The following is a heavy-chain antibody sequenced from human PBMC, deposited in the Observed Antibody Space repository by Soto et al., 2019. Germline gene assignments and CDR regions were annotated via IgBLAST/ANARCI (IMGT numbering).Heavy chain of an antibody. CDR1: GFTFDDYA. Sequence: GGSLRLSCAASGFTFDDYAMHWVRQAPGKGLEWVSGISWNSGSIGYADSVKGRFTISRDNAKNSLYLQMNSLRAEDTALYYCAKGRELVVPGMDVWGQGTTVTV. CDR2: ISWNSGSI. CDR3: AKGRELVVPGMDV. D-gene: IGHD2-2*01. J-gene: IGHJ6*02. V-gene: IGHV3-9*01.